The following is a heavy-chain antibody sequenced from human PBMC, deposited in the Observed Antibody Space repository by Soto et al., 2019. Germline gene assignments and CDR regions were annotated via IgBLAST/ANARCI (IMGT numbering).Heavy chain of an antibody. CDR3: AKDGVDASGWYRQLDY. Sequence: EVQLVESGGGLVKPGGSLRLSCAASGFTFSSYSMNWVRQAPGKGLEWVSSISSSSNYIYYADSLKGRFTISRDNAKNSLSLQMNSLRAEDTAVYYCAKDGVDASGWYRQLDYWGQGTLVTVSS. CDR2: ISSSSNYI. CDR1: GFTFSSYS. D-gene: IGHD6-19*01. V-gene: IGHV3-21*01. J-gene: IGHJ4*02.